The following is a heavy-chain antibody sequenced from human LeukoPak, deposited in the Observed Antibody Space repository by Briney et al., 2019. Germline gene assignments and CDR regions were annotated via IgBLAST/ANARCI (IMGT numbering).Heavy chain of an antibody. J-gene: IGHJ4*02. D-gene: IGHD1-26*01. Sequence: SETLSLTCAVSGGSITTAEFDWAWIRQPPGQGFEGIATIYSSGKAYYYPYLMSRVTISVDTSKNQFSLNQTTLSVADTGLFYCARFKGGTGFDYWGRGILVIVS. CDR2: IYSSGKA. V-gene: IGHV4-39*01. CDR1: GGSITTAEFD. CDR3: ARFKGGTGFDY.